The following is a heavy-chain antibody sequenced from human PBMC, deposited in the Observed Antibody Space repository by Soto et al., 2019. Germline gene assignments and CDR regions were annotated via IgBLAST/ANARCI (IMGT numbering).Heavy chain of an antibody. CDR3: ARASHSSSWYGGWFDP. J-gene: IGHJ5*02. Sequence: QVQLVQSGAEVKKPGASVKVSCKASGYTFTSYDINWVRQATGQGLEWMGWMNPNSGNTGYAQKFQGRVTMTRNTTISTADMELSRLRSEKTAVYYCARASHSSSWYGGWFDPWGQGTLVTVSS. CDR1: GYTFTSYD. V-gene: IGHV1-8*01. D-gene: IGHD6-13*01. CDR2: MNPNSGNT.